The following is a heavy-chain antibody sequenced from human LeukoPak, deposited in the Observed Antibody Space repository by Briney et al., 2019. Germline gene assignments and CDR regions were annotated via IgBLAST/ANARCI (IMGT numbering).Heavy chain of an antibody. J-gene: IGHJ4*02. V-gene: IGHV3-30*04. CDR1: GFTFSSYA. CDR2: ISYDGSNK. D-gene: IGHD6-19*01. Sequence: GGSLRLSCAASGFTFSSYAMHWVRQATGKGLEWVAVISYDGSNKYYADSVKGRFTISRDNSKNTLYLQMNSLRAEDTAVYYCARDGTMYSSGWTGSYFDYWGQGTLVTVSS. CDR3: ARDGTMYSSGWTGSYFDY.